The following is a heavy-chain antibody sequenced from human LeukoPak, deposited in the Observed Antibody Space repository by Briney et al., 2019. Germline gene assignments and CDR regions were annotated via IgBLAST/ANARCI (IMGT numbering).Heavy chain of an antibody. V-gene: IGHV4-59*01. CDR2: IYYSGST. CDR3: ARLGYCSSTSCFRGVNYCYYYMDV. D-gene: IGHD2-2*01. J-gene: IGHJ6*03. CDR1: GGSISSYY. Sequence: KPSETLSLTCPVSGGSISSYYWSWIRQPPGKGLEWIGYIYYSGSTNYNPSLKSRVTISVDTSKNQFSLKLSSVTAADTAVYYCARLGYCSSTSCFRGVNYCYYYMDVWGKGTTVTVSS.